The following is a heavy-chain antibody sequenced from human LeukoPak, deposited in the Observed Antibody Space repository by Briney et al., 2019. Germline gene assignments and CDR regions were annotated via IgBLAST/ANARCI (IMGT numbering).Heavy chain of an antibody. J-gene: IGHJ4*02. CDR3: ARGGRDYDSSGYYDY. Sequence: PGGSLRLSCAASGFTFSDYYMSWIRQAPGKELEGVSYISSGGSTIYYADSVKGRFTISRDNAKNSLYRQMNSLRAEDTAVYYCARGGRDYDSSGYYDYWGQGTLVTVSS. V-gene: IGHV3-11*01. D-gene: IGHD3-22*01. CDR2: ISSGGSTI. CDR1: GFTFSDYY.